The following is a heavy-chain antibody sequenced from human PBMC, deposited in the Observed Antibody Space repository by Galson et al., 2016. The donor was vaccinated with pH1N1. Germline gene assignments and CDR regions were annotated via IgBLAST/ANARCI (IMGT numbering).Heavy chain of an antibody. CDR3: ATAGYGDYVGYFGY. Sequence: SVKVSCKASGYTFTSYGISWVRQAPGQGLEWMGWISAYNGSTNYAQKLQGRVTMTTDTSTSTAYMELRSLRSDDTAVYYCATAGYGDYVGYFGYWGQGTLVTVSS. CDR1: GYTFTSYG. J-gene: IGHJ4*02. V-gene: IGHV1-18*01. CDR2: ISAYNGST. D-gene: IGHD4-17*01.